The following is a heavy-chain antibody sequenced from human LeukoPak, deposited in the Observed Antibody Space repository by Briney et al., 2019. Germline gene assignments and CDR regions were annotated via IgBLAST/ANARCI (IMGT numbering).Heavy chain of an antibody. J-gene: IGHJ4*02. D-gene: IGHD1-26*01. CDR3: AKDKGELLSDY. Sequence: GGSLRLSCAASGFTFSSYGMSWVRQAPGKGLEWVSAISGSGGSTYYADSVRGRFTISRDNSKNTLYLQMNSLRAEDTAVYYCAKDKGELLSDYWGQGTLVTVSS. CDR1: GFTFSSYG. V-gene: IGHV3-23*01. CDR2: ISGSGGST.